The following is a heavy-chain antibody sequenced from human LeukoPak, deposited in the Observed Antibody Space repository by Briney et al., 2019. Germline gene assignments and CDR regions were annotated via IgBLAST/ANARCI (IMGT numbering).Heavy chain of an antibody. CDR2: ITPSGGT. V-gene: IGHV1-2*02. J-gene: IGHJ4*02. CDR3: ARDRYGDGFAHFDY. CDR1: GYTFTSYA. D-gene: IGHD5-24*01. Sequence: ASVKVTCKASGYTFTSYAMHWVRQAPGQGLEWMGWITPSGGTNYPQKFQGRVAITRDTSITTAYMDLSRLTSDDTAVYYCARDRYGDGFAHFDYWGQGALVTVSS.